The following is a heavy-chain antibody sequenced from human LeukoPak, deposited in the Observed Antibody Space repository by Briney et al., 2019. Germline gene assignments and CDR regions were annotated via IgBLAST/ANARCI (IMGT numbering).Heavy chain of an antibody. CDR3: AKSGRGGSYAGFDY. Sequence: PGGSLRLSCAASGFTFSSYAMSWVRQAPGKGLEWASAISGSGGSTYYADSVKGRFTISRDNSKNTLYLQMNSLRAEDTAVYYCAKSGRGGSYAGFDYWGQGTLATVSS. V-gene: IGHV3-23*01. CDR2: ISGSGGST. CDR1: GFTFSSYA. J-gene: IGHJ4*02. D-gene: IGHD5-18*01.